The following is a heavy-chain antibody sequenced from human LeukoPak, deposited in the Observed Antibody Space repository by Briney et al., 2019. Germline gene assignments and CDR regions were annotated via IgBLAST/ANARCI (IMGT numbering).Heavy chain of an antibody. CDR3: AKDVYGDYGGLVY. J-gene: IGHJ4*02. D-gene: IGHD4-17*01. CDR1: GFSFSSDA. CDR2: ISGSVGST. V-gene: IGHV3-23*01. Sequence: GGSLTLFCAASGFSFSSDAMSWVRQAQGKGLEWVSAISGSVGSTYYADSVKGRFTISRDNSKNTLYLQMNSLRAEDTAVYYCAKDVYGDYGGLVYWGQGTLVTVS.